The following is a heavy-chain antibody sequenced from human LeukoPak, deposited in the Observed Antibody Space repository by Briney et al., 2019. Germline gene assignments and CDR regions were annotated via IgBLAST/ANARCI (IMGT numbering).Heavy chain of an antibody. CDR1: GFTFSSYA. Sequence: GGSLRLSCAASGFTFSSYAMSWVRQAPGKGLEWVSAISGSGGSTYYADSVKGRFTISRDNSKNTLYLQMNSLRAEDTAVYYCAKVSVWYTKGSYGYWGQGTLVTVFS. V-gene: IGHV3-23*01. CDR2: ISGSGGST. CDR3: AKVSVWYTKGSYGY. J-gene: IGHJ4*02. D-gene: IGHD3-16*01.